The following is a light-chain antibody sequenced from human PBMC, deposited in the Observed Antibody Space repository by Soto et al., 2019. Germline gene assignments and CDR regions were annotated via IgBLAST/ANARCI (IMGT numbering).Light chain of an antibody. Sequence: DIQMTQSPSSVSSWVADRFTISCRASQDISIYLNWYQKKAGGAPNLLIYDASKLKTGVPSRFTGSGSGTDFTLTVSSLQPEDFATYYCQQFDDYPFTFGPGTKVDIK. J-gene: IGKJ3*01. CDR3: QQFDDYPFT. CDR1: QDISIY. V-gene: IGKV1-33*01. CDR2: DAS.